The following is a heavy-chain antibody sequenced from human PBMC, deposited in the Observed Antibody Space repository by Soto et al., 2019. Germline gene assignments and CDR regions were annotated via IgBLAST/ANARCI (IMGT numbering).Heavy chain of an antibody. CDR1: GFSVSRYA. J-gene: IGHJ4*02. Sequence: EVQLLESGGGLVQPGGSLRLSCAASGFSVSRYAMMWVRQPPGKGQEWVAGMTGSGGDIRYADPVKGRFTISKDNSKNTLYLQMNSLRAEDMAIYYCAKDAVYGDGLWLAGNWGQGTLVTVSS. D-gene: IGHD2-21*02. V-gene: IGHV3-23*01. CDR3: AKDAVYGDGLWLAGN. CDR2: MTGSGGDI.